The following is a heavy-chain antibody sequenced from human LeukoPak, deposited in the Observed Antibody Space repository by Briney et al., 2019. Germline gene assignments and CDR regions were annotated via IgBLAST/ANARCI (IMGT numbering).Heavy chain of an antibody. Sequence: GGSLRLSCAASGFTFSSYWMSWVRQAPGKGLEWVANIKQDGSEKYYVDSVKGRFTISRDNTKNSLYLQMNSLRAEDTAVYYCAKYDSSGYYYFDYWGQGTLVTVSS. CDR3: AKYDSSGYYYFDY. CDR1: GFTFSSYW. J-gene: IGHJ4*02. CDR2: IKQDGSEK. V-gene: IGHV3-7*03. D-gene: IGHD3-22*01.